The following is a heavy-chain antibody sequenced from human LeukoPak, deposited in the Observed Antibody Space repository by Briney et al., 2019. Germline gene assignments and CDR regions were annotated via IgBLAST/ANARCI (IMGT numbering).Heavy chain of an antibody. J-gene: IGHJ3*02. Sequence: GGSLRLSCAASGFTVSSNYMSWVRQAPGKGLEWVSVIYSGGSTYYADSVKGRFTISRDNSKNTLYLQMNSLRAEDTAVYYCRMVTAITGDDAFDIWGQGTMVTVSS. D-gene: IGHD2-21*02. CDR2: IYSGGST. CDR3: RMVTAITGDDAFDI. V-gene: IGHV3-53*01. CDR1: GFTVSSNY.